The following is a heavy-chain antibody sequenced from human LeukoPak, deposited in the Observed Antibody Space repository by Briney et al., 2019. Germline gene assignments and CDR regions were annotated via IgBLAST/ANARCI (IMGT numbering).Heavy chain of an antibody. Sequence: ASVKVSCKASGYTFTGYYIHWVRQAPGQGLEWMGWINPDSGRTNSAQNFQGRVTMTRDTSISTAYMELNRLRSDDTAVYYCARDTVVMSTPYYYYYGMDVWGQGTTVTVSS. J-gene: IGHJ6*02. CDR1: GYTFTGYY. D-gene: IGHD4-23*01. CDR2: INPDSGRT. CDR3: ARDTVVMSTPYYYYYGMDV. V-gene: IGHV1-2*02.